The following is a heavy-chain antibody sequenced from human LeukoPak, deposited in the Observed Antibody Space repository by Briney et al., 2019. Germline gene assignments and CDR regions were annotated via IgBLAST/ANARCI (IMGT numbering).Heavy chain of an antibody. V-gene: IGHV3-21*01. Sequence: GGSLRLSCAASGFTVSTNYMSWVRQAPGKGLEWVSSISSSSSYIYYADSVKGRFTISRDNAKNSLYLQMNSLRAEDTAVYYCAKLYDSAFDIWGQGTMVTVSS. CDR1: GFTVSTNY. CDR2: ISSSSSYI. CDR3: AKLYDSAFDI. J-gene: IGHJ3*02. D-gene: IGHD3-22*01.